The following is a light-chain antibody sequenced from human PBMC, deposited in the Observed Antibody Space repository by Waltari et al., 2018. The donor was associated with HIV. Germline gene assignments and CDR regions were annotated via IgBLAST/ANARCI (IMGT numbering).Light chain of an antibody. CDR3: ATWDDTLDCPV. Sequence: QSVFTQSPPASGTPGQRVTISSSGGTSNIGSNSVTWYRQVPGTAPQLFMFSNALRPSGVPDRFSGSKSGTSASLAISGLQSEDEADYYCATWDDTLDCPVFGGGTRLTVL. CDR1: TSNIGSNS. J-gene: IGLJ3*02. V-gene: IGLV1-44*01. CDR2: SNA.